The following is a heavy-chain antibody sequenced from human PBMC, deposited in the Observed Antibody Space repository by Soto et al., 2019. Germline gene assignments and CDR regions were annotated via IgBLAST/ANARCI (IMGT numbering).Heavy chain of an antibody. CDR3: ARDPTYYYGSGSDHNWFDP. J-gene: IGHJ5*02. Sequence: SETLSLTCTVSGGSISSYYWSWIRQPPGKGLEWIGYIYYSGSTNYNPSLKSRVTISVDTSKNQFSLKLSSVTAADTAVYYCARDPTYYYGSGSDHNWFDPWGQGTLVTVS. V-gene: IGHV4-59*01. D-gene: IGHD3-10*01. CDR2: IYYSGST. CDR1: GGSISSYY.